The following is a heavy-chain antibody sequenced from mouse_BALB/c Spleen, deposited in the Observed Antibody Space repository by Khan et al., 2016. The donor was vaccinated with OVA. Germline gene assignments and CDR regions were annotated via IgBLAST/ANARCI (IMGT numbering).Heavy chain of an antibody. J-gene: IGHJ3*01. CDR3: TERGYGGFGC. D-gene: IGHD1-2*01. V-gene: IGHV1S81*02. Sequence: QGQLQQSGAELVKPGASVKLSCKASGYTFTSYYIYWMKQRPGQGLEWIGEINPSNGCTNFNEKFKSKATLTVDKSSSTACIQLSSVSSEDCAVYCWTERGYGGFGCWGQGTLVNVAA. CDR2: INPSNGCT. CDR1: GYTFTSYY.